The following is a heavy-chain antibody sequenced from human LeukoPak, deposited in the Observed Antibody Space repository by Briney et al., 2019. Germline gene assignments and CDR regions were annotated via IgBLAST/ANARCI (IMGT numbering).Heavy chain of an antibody. V-gene: IGHV3-23*01. D-gene: IGHD3-9*01. CDR2: ISGSGGST. CDR3: AKSSDILTGYPIDAFDI. J-gene: IGHJ3*02. CDR1: GFTFSSYE. Sequence: GGSLRLSCAASGFTFSSYEMNWVRQAPGKGLEWVSAISGSGGSTYYADSVKGRFTISRDNSKNTLYLQMNSLRAEDTAVYYCAKSSDILTGYPIDAFDIWGQGTMVTVSS.